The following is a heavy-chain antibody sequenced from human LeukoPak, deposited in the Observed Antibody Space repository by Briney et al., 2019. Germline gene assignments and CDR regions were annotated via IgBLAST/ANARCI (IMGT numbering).Heavy chain of an antibody. CDR1: GGSFSGYY. J-gene: IGHJ4*01. CDR2: INHSGST. V-gene: IGHV4-34*01. D-gene: IGHD6-13*01. CDR3: AREVAAAGQTGEY. Sequence: SETLSLTCAVYGGSFSGYYWSWIRQPPGKGLEWIGEINHSGSTNYNPSLKSRVTISVDTSKNQFSLKLSSVTAADTAVYYCAREVAAAGQTGEYWGQGTLVTGSS.